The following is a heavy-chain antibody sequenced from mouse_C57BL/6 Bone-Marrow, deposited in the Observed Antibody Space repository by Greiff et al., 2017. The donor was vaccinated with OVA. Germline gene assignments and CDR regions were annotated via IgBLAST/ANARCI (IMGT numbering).Heavy chain of an antibody. J-gene: IGHJ4*01. V-gene: IGHV1-81*01. CDR3: ARRTTVVAPYYAMDY. D-gene: IGHD1-1*01. Sequence: VMLVESGAELARPGASVKLSCKASGYTFTSYGISWVKQRTGQGLEWIGEIYPRSGNTYYNEKFKGKATLTADKSSSTAYMELRSLTSEDSAVYFCARRTTVVAPYYAMDYWGQGTSVTVSS. CDR2: IYPRSGNT. CDR1: GYTFTSYG.